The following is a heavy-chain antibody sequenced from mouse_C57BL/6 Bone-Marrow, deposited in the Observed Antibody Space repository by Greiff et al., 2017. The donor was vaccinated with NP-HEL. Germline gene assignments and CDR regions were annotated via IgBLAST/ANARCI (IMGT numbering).Heavy chain of an antibody. Sequence: EVKLVESGGGLVQPGGSMKLSCVASGFTFSNYWLNWVRQSPEKGLEWVAEIRLKSNNYATHYAESVKGRFTISRDDSKSSVYLQMNNLRAEDTGIYYCTRPGNYAMDYWGQGTSVTVSS. J-gene: IGHJ4*01. D-gene: IGHD1-1*02. CDR1: GFTFSNYW. CDR3: TRPGNYAMDY. CDR2: IRLKSNNYAT. V-gene: IGHV6-6*02.